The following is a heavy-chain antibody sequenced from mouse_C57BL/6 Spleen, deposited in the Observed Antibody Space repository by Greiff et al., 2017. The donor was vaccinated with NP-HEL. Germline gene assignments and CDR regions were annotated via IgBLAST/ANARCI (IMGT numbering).Heavy chain of an antibody. D-gene: IGHD3-2*02. Sequence: QVHVKQSGAELVRPGASVKLSCKASGYTFTDYYINWVKQRPGQGLEWIARIYPGSGNTYYNEKFKGKATLTAEKSSSTAYMQLSSLTSEDSAVYFCATAQATYYFDYWGQGTTLTVSS. CDR2: IYPGSGNT. CDR1: GYTFTDYY. CDR3: ATAQATYYFDY. J-gene: IGHJ2*01. V-gene: IGHV1-76*01.